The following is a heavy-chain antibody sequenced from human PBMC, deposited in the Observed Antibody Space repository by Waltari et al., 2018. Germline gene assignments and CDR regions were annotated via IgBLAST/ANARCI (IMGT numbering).Heavy chain of an antibody. CDR1: GGTFSSYA. J-gene: IGHJ4*02. D-gene: IGHD4-4*01. CDR2: IIPILGIA. V-gene: IGHV1-69*09. Sequence: QVQLVQSGAEVKKPGSSVKVSCKASGGTFSSYAISWLRQAPGQGLEWMGRIIPILGIANYAQKFQGRVTITADKSTSTAFMELSSLRSEDTAVYYCASTTADFDYWGQGTLVTVSS. CDR3: ASTTADFDY.